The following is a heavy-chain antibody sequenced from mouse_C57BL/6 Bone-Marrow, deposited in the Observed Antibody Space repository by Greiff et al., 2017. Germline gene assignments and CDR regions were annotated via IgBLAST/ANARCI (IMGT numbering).Heavy chain of an antibody. CDR2: IYPRDGST. CDR1: GYTFTDHT. Sequence: VNLVEPDAELVKPGASVKISCKVSGYTFTDHTIHWMKQRPEQGLEWIGDIYPRDGSTTYNEKFKGKATLTADKSSSTAYMQLNSLTSEDSAVYFCAEQLRLEGAMDYWGQGTSVTVAA. J-gene: IGHJ4*01. D-gene: IGHD3-2*02. V-gene: IGHV1-78*01. CDR3: AEQLRLEGAMDY.